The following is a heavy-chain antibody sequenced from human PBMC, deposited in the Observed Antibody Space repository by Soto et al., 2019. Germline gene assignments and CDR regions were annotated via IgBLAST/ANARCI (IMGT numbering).Heavy chain of an antibody. Sequence: SETLSLTCTVSGGSISSGGYYWSWIRQHPGKGLEWIGYIYYSGSTYYNPSLKSRVTISVDTSKNQFSLKLSSVTAADTAVYYCARDSNSSSWGWFDPWGQGTLVTVSS. D-gene: IGHD6-13*01. J-gene: IGHJ5*02. CDR1: GGSISSGGYY. V-gene: IGHV4-31*03. CDR2: IYYSGST. CDR3: ARDSNSSSWGWFDP.